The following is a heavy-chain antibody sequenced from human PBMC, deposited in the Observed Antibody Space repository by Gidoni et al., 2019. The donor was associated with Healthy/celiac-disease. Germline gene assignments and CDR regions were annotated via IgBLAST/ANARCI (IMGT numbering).Heavy chain of an antibody. Sequence: EVQLVESGGGLVKPGGSLRLSCAASGFTFRSYSMNWVRQAPGKGLEWVSSISSSSSYIYYADSVKGRFTISRDNAKNSLYLQMNSLRAEDTAVYYCAREQLPRGVIAFDIWGQGTMVTVSS. CDR1: GFTFRSYS. CDR3: AREQLPRGVIAFDI. V-gene: IGHV3-21*01. J-gene: IGHJ3*02. D-gene: IGHD3-10*01. CDR2: ISSSSSYI.